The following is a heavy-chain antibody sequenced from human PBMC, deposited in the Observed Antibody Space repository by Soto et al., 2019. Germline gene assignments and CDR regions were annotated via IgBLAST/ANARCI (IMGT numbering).Heavy chain of an antibody. CDR1: GFTFSSYS. CDR3: ARVGCSSTRCYGGAFDI. Sequence: EVQLVESGGGLVKPGGSLRLSCAASGFTFSSYSMNWVRQAPGKGLEWVSSISSSSSYIYYADSVKGRFTISRDNAKNSLYLQMNSLRAEDTAVYYCARVGCSSTRCYGGAFDIWGQGTMVTVSS. V-gene: IGHV3-21*01. CDR2: ISSSSSYI. J-gene: IGHJ3*02. D-gene: IGHD2-2*01.